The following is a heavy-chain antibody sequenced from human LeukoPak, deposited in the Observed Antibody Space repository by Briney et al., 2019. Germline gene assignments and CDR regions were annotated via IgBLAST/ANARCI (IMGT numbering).Heavy chain of an antibody. CDR3: ARGRERGSSSSFTDY. J-gene: IGHJ4*02. CDR1: GYTFTSYD. V-gene: IGHV1-8*03. D-gene: IGHD6-6*01. CDR2: INPNSANT. Sequence: ASVKVSCKASGYTFTSYDINWMRQATGQGLEWMGWINPNSANTGYAQKFQGRVTITRNTSISTTYMELSSLRFDDTAVYYCARGRERGSSSSFTDYWGQGTLVIVPS.